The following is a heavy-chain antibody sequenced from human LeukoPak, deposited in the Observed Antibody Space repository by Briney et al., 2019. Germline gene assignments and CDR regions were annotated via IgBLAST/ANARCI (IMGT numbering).Heavy chain of an antibody. V-gene: IGHV4-59*01. J-gene: IGHJ3*02. Sequence: SETLSLTCTVSGGSISSYYWSWIRQPPGKGLEWIGYIYYSGSTNYNPSLKSRFTISVDTSKNQFSLKLSSATAADTAVYYCARHRDVLRYFDWLSMDAFDIWGQGTMVTVSS. CDR2: IYYSGST. CDR1: GGSISSYY. CDR3: ARHRDVLRYFDWLSMDAFDI. D-gene: IGHD3-9*01.